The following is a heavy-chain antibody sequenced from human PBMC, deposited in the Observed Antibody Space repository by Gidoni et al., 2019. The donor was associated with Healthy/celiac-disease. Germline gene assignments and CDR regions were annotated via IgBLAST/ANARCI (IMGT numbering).Heavy chain of an antibody. D-gene: IGHD2-21*02. V-gene: IGHV1-18*01. Sequence: QVQLVQSGAEVKKPGASVKVSCKASGYTFTSYGISWVRQAPGQGLEWMGWISAYNGNTNYAQKLQGRVTMTTDTSTSTAYMELRSLRSDDTAVYYCARDLGYGGNSEYFPNAFDIWGQGTMVTVSS. CDR3: ARDLGYGGNSEYFPNAFDI. CDR1: GYTFTSYG. J-gene: IGHJ3*02. CDR2: ISAYNGNT.